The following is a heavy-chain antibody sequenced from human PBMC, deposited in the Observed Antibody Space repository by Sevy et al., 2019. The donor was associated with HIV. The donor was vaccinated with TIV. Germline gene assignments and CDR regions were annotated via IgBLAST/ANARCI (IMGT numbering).Heavy chain of an antibody. V-gene: IGHV3-23*01. CDR3: AREGCSKPHDY. Sequence: GGSLRLSCVASGFTFSKYSMSWVRQTPGKGLEWVSTLSFACGRINYADSVKGRDTMSRDDSRKTFYLQMDSLRAEDTAIYYCAREGCSKPHDYWGQGTLVTVSS. CDR1: GFTFSKYS. D-gene: IGHD2-2*01. J-gene: IGHJ4*02. CDR2: LSFACGRI.